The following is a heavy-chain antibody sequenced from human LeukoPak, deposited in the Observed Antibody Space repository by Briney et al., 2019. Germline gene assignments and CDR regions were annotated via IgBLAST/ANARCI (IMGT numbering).Heavy chain of an antibody. CDR1: GFTFNSYW. CDR2: ISSSSSYI. CDR3: AELGITMIGGV. J-gene: IGHJ6*04. V-gene: IGHV3-21*01. D-gene: IGHD3-10*02. Sequence: AGGSLRLSCAASGFTFNSYWMYWVRQAPGKGLEWVSSISSSSSYIYYADSVKGRFTISRDNAKNSLYLQMNSLRAEDTAVYYCAELGITMIGGVWGKGTTVTISS.